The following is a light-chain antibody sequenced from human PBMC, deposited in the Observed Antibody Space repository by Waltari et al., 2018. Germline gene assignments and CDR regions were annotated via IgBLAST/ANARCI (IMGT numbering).Light chain of an antibody. J-gene: IGLJ3*02. Sequence: QSVLTQPPSVSGAPGQRVTISCTGSSSNIGAGSDEHWYQQLPGTAPKLLIYADFNRPSGVPDRFSGSKSGTSASLAITGLQAEDEADYYCQSYDSSLSGSVFGGGTKLTVL. V-gene: IGLV1-40*01. CDR3: QSYDSSLSGSV. CDR2: ADF. CDR1: SSNIGAGSD.